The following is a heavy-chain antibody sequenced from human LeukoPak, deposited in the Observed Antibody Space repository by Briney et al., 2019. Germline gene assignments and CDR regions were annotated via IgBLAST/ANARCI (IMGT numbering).Heavy chain of an antibody. CDR2: ISYDGSNK. D-gene: IGHD3-10*01. CDR1: GFTFSSYG. CDR3: AKDLYYGSAHYGMDV. J-gene: IGHJ6*04. Sequence: PGGSLRLSCAASGFTFSSYGMHWVRQAPGKGLEWVAVISYDGSNKYYADSVKGRFTISRDNSKNTLYLQMNGLRAEDTAVYYCAKDLYYGSAHYGMDVWGKGTTVTVSS. V-gene: IGHV3-30*18.